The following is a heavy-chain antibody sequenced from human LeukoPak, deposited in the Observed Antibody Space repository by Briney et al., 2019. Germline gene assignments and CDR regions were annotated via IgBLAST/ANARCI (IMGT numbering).Heavy chain of an antibody. V-gene: IGHV1-18*04. D-gene: IGHD5-12*01. Sequence: ASVKVSCKASGITFKNYGFSWVRQAPGQGLQWMGWISVDNGNTKYAQNLQGRVIMTTDRSTGTAYVELTSLRSDDTAVYYCARDRRGYSAYDGEGFDYWGQGTLVTVSS. CDR3: ARDRRGYSAYDGEGFDY. CDR1: GITFKNYG. J-gene: IGHJ4*02. CDR2: ISVDNGNT.